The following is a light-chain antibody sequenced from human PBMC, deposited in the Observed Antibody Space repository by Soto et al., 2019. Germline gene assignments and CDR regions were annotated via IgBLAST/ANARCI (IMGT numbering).Light chain of an antibody. J-gene: IGLJ2*01. V-gene: IGLV2-23*01. CDR1: SNDIGGYNF. CDR2: EAN. Sequence: QSALTQPASVSGSPGQSITISCTGTSNDIGGYNFVSWYQQHPGKAPKLLIYEANRRPSGVSFRFSGSKFGYTASLTISGLQAEDEADYYCSSYAGSDTSVIFGGGTQLTVL. CDR3: SSYAGSDTSVI.